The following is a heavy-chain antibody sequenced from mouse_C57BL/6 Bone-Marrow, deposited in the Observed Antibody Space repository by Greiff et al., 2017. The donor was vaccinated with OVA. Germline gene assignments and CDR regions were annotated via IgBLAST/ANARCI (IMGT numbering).Heavy chain of an antibody. Sequence: QVQLQQSGAELAKPGASVKLSCKASGYTFTSYWMHWVKQRPGQGLEWIGYIHPSSGYTKYNQKFKDKATLTADKSSSTAYMQLSSLTYEDSAVYYCARSAGDYYGSSYVEGFAYWGQGTLVTVSA. J-gene: IGHJ3*01. CDR1: GYTFTSYW. D-gene: IGHD1-1*01. CDR3: ARSAGDYYGSSYVEGFAY. V-gene: IGHV1-7*01. CDR2: IHPSSGYT.